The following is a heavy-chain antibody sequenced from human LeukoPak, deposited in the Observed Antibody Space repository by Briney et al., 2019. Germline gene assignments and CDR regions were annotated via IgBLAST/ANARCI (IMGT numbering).Heavy chain of an antibody. D-gene: IGHD2-15*01. CDR2: ISYSGST. CDR1: GVSISSSSYY. CDR3: ARDRIPRYCSGGSCSLDP. J-gene: IGHJ5*02. V-gene: IGHV4-39*07. Sequence: SETLSLTCTVSGVSISSSSYYWGWIRQPPGKELEWIGSISYSGSTYYNPSLKSRVTISVDTSKNQFSLKLSSVTAADTAVYYCARDRIPRYCSGGSCSLDPWGQGTRVTVSS.